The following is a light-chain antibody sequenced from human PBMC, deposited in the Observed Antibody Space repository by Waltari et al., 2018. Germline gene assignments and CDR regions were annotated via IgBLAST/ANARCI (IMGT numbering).Light chain of an antibody. J-gene: IGKJ4*01. Sequence: EVVLTQSPATLSLSPGERATLSCRASKSVSSYVAWYQQRPGQAPRLLVYDSSQRATGIPARFSGSGSGTDFTLTISSLEPEDFAVYYCQQRSNWGLTFGGGTKVEIK. V-gene: IGKV3-11*01. CDR2: DSS. CDR1: KSVSSY. CDR3: QQRSNWGLT.